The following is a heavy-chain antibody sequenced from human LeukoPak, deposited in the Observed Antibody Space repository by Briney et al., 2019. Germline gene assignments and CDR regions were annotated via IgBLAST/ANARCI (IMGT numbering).Heavy chain of an antibody. CDR2: IYYSGST. CDR3: ARGFDFWSGYYIRAFDI. V-gene: IGHV4-59*01. D-gene: IGHD3-3*01. J-gene: IGHJ3*02. Sequence: PSETLSLTCTVSGGSISSYYWSWIRQPPGKRLEWIGYIYYSGSTNYNPSLKSRVTMSVDASKNQFSLKLSSVTAADTAVYYCARGFDFWSGYYIRAFDIWGQGTMVTVSS. CDR1: GGSISSYY.